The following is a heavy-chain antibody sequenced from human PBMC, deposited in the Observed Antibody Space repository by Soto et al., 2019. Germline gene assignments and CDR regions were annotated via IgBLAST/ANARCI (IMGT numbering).Heavy chain of an antibody. CDR2: ISSSSSTI. Sequence: EVQLVESGGGLVQPGGSLRLSCAASGFTFSSYSMHWVRQAPGKGLEWVSYISSSSSTIYYADSVKGRFTISRDNAKNSLDLQMNSLRDEDTAVYYCARSDYYGSGTPHSFDIWGQGTMVTVSS. CDR1: GFTFSSYS. V-gene: IGHV3-48*02. J-gene: IGHJ3*02. D-gene: IGHD3-10*01. CDR3: ARSDYYGSGTPHSFDI.